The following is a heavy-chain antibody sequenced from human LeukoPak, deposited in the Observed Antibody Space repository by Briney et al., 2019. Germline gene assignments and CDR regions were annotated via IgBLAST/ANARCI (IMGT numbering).Heavy chain of an antibody. CDR1: GFRFDSFY. CDR3: ARSLIVASEDY. D-gene: IGHD3-22*01. CDR2: ISASGAVP. V-gene: IGHV3-11*04. Sequence: GGSLRLSCAASGFRFDSFYMGWIRQVPGKGLDYIALISASGAVPYYAESVKGRFTISRDNAKNSVSLQMNSLSADDTSVYYWARSLIVASEDYWGQGTLVTVSS. J-gene: IGHJ4*02.